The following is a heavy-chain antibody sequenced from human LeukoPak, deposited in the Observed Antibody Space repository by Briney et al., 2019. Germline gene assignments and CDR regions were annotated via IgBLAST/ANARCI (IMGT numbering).Heavy chain of an antibody. D-gene: IGHD5-12*01. CDR1: GGSISSYY. Sequence: SETLSLTCTVSGGSISSYYWSWIRQPPGKGLERIGYIYYSGSTNYNPSLKSRVTISVDTSKNQFSLKLSSVTAADTAVYYCARAGYDSAILTWGQGTLVTVSS. J-gene: IGHJ5*02. CDR2: IYYSGST. V-gene: IGHV4-59*08. CDR3: ARAGYDSAILT.